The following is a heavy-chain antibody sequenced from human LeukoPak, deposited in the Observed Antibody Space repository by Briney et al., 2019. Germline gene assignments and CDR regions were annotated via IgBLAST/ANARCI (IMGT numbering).Heavy chain of an antibody. CDR2: ISGSGGST. V-gene: IGHV3-23*01. CDR3: AKGVAGYCSGGSCYFDY. J-gene: IGHJ4*02. Sequence: GGTLRLSCAASGFTLSSYGMSWVRQAPGKGLEWVSAISGSGGSTYYADSVKGRFTISRDNSKNTLYLQMNSLRAEDTAVYYCAKGVAGYCSGGSCYFDYWGQGTLVTVSS. D-gene: IGHD2-15*01. CDR1: GFTLSSYG.